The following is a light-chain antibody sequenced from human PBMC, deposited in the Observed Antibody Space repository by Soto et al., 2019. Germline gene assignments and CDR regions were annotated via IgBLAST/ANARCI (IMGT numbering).Light chain of an antibody. V-gene: IGLV2-14*01. CDR1: SSDVGTYNY. CDR2: EVS. J-gene: IGLJ1*01. CDR3: SSYTKSTTLYV. Sequence: QSVLTQPASVSGSPGQSITISCTGTSSDVGTYNYVSWYQQHPGKAPKLMIYEVSHRPSGISNRFSGSKSGNTASLTISGLQAEDEADYYCSSYTKSTTLYVFGTGTKVT.